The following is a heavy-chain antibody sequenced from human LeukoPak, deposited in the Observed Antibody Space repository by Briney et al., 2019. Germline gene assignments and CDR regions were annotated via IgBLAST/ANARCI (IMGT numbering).Heavy chain of an antibody. V-gene: IGHV3-21*01. D-gene: IGHD3-3*01. J-gene: IGHJ4*02. CDR1: GFTFSRYN. CDR2: ISSSSNYI. CDR3: ARDMRTGDFWSGYSDY. Sequence: PGGSLRLSCAASGFTFSRYNMNWARQAPGKGLEGVSSISSSSNYIYYADSVKGRFTISRDNAKNSLYLQMNSLRAEDTAVYYCARDMRTGDFWSGYSDYWGQGTLVTVSS.